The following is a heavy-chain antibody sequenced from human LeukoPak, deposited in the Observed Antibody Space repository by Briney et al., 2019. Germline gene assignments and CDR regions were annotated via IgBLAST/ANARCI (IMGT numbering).Heavy chain of an antibody. Sequence: GGSLRLSCAASGFTFSSYALSWVRQAPGKGLEWVSAISGSGGSTYYADSVKGRFTISRDNSKNTLCLQMNSLRAEDTAVYYCAKDCSSTSCYRSFEYWGQGTLVTVSS. D-gene: IGHD2-2*01. CDR3: AKDCSSTSCYRSFEY. J-gene: IGHJ4*02. CDR2: ISGSGGST. CDR1: GFTFSSYA. V-gene: IGHV3-23*01.